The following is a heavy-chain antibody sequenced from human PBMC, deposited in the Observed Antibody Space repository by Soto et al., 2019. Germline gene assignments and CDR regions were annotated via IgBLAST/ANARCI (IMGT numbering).Heavy chain of an antibody. J-gene: IGHJ6*02. Sequence: GESLKISCKGSGYSFTSYWISWVRQMPGKGLEWMGRIDPSDSYTNYSPSFQGHVTISADKSISTAYLQWSSLKASDTAMYYCARHNIAAHTNYYYGMDVWGQGTTVTVSS. CDR2: IDPSDSYT. D-gene: IGHD6-6*01. V-gene: IGHV5-10-1*01. CDR3: ARHNIAAHTNYYYGMDV. CDR1: GYSFTSYW.